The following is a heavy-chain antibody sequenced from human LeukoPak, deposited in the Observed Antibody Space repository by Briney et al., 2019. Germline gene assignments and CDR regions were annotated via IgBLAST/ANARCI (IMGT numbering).Heavy chain of an antibody. CDR3: VRDYYGSGFDP. Sequence: PGGSLRLSCAASGFTFSTYWMHWVRQAPGKGLVWVSRINSDGSSTSYADSVKGRFTISRDNAKNTLYLQMNSLRAEDTAVYYCVRDYYGSGFDPWGQGTLVTVSS. J-gene: IGHJ5*02. CDR2: INSDGSST. D-gene: IGHD3-10*01. V-gene: IGHV3-74*01. CDR1: GFTFSTYW.